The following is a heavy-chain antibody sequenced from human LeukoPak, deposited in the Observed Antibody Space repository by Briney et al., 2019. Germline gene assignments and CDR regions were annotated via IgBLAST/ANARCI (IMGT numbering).Heavy chain of an antibody. Sequence: SETLSLTCAIYGGSFSGYSWTWIRQPPGKGLEWIGEISHFGSTKYIPSLESRVSLSLDTSKNQFSLELSSVTAADTAIYYCARRKGDRDRFPYYYYMNVWGKGTTVTISS. CDR3: ARRKGDRDRFPYYYYMNV. J-gene: IGHJ6*03. D-gene: IGHD2-21*02. V-gene: IGHV4-34*01. CDR1: GGSFSGYS. CDR2: ISHFGST.